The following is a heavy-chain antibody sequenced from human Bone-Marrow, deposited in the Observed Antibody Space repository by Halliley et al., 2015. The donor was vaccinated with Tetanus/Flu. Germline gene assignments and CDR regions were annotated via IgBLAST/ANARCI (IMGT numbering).Heavy chain of an antibody. Sequence: QLVQSGAEVKKAGESLKISCKASGYNFVTYWIAWVRQMPGRGLEWVAAISPGDSNTIYSPSLQDRVTISLDKSISSAYLQWSSLEASDTAIYYCVRHGARSSHTNYFDYWGLGTLVTVSS. J-gene: IGHJ4*02. CDR2: ISPGDSNT. V-gene: IGHV5-51*01. D-gene: IGHD3-10*01. CDR3: VRHGARSSHTNYFDY. CDR1: GYNFVTYW.